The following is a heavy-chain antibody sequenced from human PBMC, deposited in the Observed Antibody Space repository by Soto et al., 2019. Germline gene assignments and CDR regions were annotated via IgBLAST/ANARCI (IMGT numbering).Heavy chain of an antibody. J-gene: IGHJ4*02. V-gene: IGHV4-39*01. D-gene: IGHD6-19*01. Sequence: ETLSLTCSVSGDSISGSPYYWGWIRQPPGKRLEWIGSIFHDGYIVYTPSLKSRVTISVDTSKNQFSLKLTSVTAADTAVYFCVSHRNYIVVSGSFFDYWSQGSLVTVSS. CDR2: IFHDGYI. CDR1: GDSISGSPYY. CDR3: VSHRNYIVVSGSFFDY.